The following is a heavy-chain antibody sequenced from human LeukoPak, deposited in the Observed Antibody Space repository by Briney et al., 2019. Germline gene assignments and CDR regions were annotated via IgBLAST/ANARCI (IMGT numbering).Heavy chain of an antibody. D-gene: IGHD3-10*01. V-gene: IGHV3-23*01. CDR3: AKDPGLGELLQNPKYYFDY. CDR2: ISDSGGST. Sequence: GGSLRLSCGASGFAFSTYAMSWVRQTPGEGLEWVSTISDSGGSTYYGDSVKGRFTISRDNSKNTLYLQMNSLRAEDTAVYYCAKDPGLGELLQNPKYYFDYWGQGTLVTVSS. CDR1: GFAFSTYA. J-gene: IGHJ4*02.